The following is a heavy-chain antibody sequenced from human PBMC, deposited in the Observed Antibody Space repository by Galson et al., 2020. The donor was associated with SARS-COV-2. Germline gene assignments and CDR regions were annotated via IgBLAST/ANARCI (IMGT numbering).Heavy chain of an antibody. CDR1: GGTFSRYA. V-gene: IGHV1-69*13. CDR2: IIPIFGTA. CDR3: ARDRHVYEGMDV. J-gene: IGHJ6*02. Sequence: SVKVSCKASGGTFSRYAISWVRQAPGQGLEWMGGIIPIFGTANYAQKFQGRVTITADESTSTAYMELSSLRSEDTAVYYCARDRHVYEGMDVWGQGTTVTVSS.